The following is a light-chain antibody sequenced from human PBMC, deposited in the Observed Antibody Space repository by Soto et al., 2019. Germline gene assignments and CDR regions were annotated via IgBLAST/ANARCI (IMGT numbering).Light chain of an antibody. CDR3: QSYDTSNVV. V-gene: IGLV6-57*01. CDR2: EDN. CDR1: SGSIASKY. Sequence: NFMLTQPRSVSESPGKTVTISCTRSSGSIASKYVQWYQQRPGGHPTTVIFEDNTRPSGVPDRFSGSIDSSSNSASLTISGLTTEDEADYYCQSYDTSNVVFGGGPKLTVL. J-gene: IGLJ2*01.